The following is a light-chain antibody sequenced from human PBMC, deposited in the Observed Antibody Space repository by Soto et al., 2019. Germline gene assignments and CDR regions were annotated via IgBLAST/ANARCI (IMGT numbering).Light chain of an antibody. CDR2: GAS. CDR3: QQYGSLLYT. Sequence: EIVLTQSPGTLSLSPGERATLSCRASQSVSSSYLAWYQQKPGQAPRLLIYGASSRATGIPDRFSGSGSGTDFTLTISRLAPEDFAVYYCQQYGSLLYTFGQGTKLEIK. CDR1: QSVSSSY. J-gene: IGKJ2*01. V-gene: IGKV3-20*01.